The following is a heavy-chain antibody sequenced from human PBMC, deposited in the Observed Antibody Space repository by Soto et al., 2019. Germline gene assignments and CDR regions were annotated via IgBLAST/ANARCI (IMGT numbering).Heavy chain of an antibody. CDR3: ARDYGYSGNGMDV. J-gene: IGHJ6*02. CDR2: ILNDGSNR. Sequence: QVQLVESGGGVVQPGRSLRLSCAASGVTFSNYGMHWVRQAPGKGLEWVAVILNDGSNRYHADAVKDRFTISRDNSKNKLYLQKNSHRAEDTDVYYCARDYGYSGNGMDVWGQGTTVTVS. D-gene: IGHD5-18*01. CDR1: GVTFSNYG. V-gene: IGHV3-33*01.